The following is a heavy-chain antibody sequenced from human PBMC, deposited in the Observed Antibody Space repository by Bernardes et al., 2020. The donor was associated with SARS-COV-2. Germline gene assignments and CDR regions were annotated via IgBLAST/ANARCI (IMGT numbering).Heavy chain of an antibody. CDR1: GFTFSSYS. D-gene: IGHD3-3*01. J-gene: IGHJ4*02. Sequence: GGSLRLSCAASGFTFSSYSMNWVRQAPGKGLEWVSYISSSSSTIYYADSVKGRFTISRDNAKNSLYLQMNSLRAEDKAVYYCARDLTYDFWSGYSRVFDYWGQGTLVTVSS. CDR3: ARDLTYDFWSGYSRVFDY. V-gene: IGHV3-48*01. CDR2: ISSSSSTI.